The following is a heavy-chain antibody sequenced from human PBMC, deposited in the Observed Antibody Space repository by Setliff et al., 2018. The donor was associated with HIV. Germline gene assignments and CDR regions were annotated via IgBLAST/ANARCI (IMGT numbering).Heavy chain of an antibody. D-gene: IGHD1-26*01. V-gene: IGHV4-61*05. CDR2: FYFSGFL. J-gene: IGHJ3*02. CDR3: ARILDSGSYHDAFGI. CDR1: GDSISSTNYY. Sequence: LSLTCTVSGDSISSTNYYWAWIRQPPGKGLEWIGYFYFSGFLNYNPSLKSRATISVDTSKNQFSLNLRSVTAADTAVYFCARILDSGSYHDAFGIWGQGTMVTVSS.